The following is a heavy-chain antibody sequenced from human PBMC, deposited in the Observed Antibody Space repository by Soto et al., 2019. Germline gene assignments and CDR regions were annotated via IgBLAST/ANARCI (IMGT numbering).Heavy chain of an antibody. Sequence: QVQLVQSGAEVRKPGSSVKVSCKASVGTFSRHSVSWVRQAPGQGLEWMGGIIPIFGRAKYAQKFQGRVTISADESTSTVYMELSSLRSEDTAIYYCARGWGYETSDYYYAYWGQGTLVIVSS. J-gene: IGHJ4*02. V-gene: IGHV1-69*01. CDR1: VGTFSRHS. D-gene: IGHD3-22*01. CDR3: ARGWGYETSDYYYAY. CDR2: IIPIFGRA.